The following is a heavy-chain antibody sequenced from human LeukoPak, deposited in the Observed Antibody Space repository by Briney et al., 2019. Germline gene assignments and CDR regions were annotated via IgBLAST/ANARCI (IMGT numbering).Heavy chain of an antibody. D-gene: IGHD4-17*01. CDR3: AKDLVDYGDYDYYYYGMDV. CDR1: GFTFSSYA. CDR2: ISYDGSNK. V-gene: IGHV3-30-3*01. Sequence: PGRSLRLSCAASGFTFSSYAMHWVRQAPGKGLEWVAVISYDGSNKYYADSVEGRFTISRDNSKNTLYVQMNSLTAEDTAVYYCAKDLVDYGDYDYYYYGMDVWGQGTTVTVSS. J-gene: IGHJ6*02.